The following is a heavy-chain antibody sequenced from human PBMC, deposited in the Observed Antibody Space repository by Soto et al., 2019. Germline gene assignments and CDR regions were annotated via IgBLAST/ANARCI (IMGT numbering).Heavy chain of an antibody. CDR3: ARSTRYFDYCPY. Sequence: ASVKVSCKASGYTFTSYAMHWVRQAPGQRLEWMGWINAGNGNTKYSQKFQGRVTITRDTSASTAYMELSSLRSEDTAVYYCARSTRYFDYCPYWGQGTLVTVSS. CDR2: INAGNGNT. V-gene: IGHV1-3*01. CDR1: GYTFTSYA. J-gene: IGHJ4*02. D-gene: IGHD3-9*01.